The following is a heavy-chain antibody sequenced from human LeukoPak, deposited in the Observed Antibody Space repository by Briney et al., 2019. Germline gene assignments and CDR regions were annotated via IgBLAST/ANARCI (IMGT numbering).Heavy chain of an antibody. J-gene: IGHJ6*04. CDR3: AELGITMIGGV. V-gene: IGHV3-21*01. CDR1: GFTFSNYA. D-gene: IGHD3-10*02. Sequence: TGGSLRLSCAASGFTFSNYAMNWVRQAPGKGLEWVSSISGSSSDIYYADSVKGRFTISRDNAKNSLYLQMNSLRAEDTAVYYCAELGITMIGGVWGKGTTVTISS. CDR2: ISGSSSDI.